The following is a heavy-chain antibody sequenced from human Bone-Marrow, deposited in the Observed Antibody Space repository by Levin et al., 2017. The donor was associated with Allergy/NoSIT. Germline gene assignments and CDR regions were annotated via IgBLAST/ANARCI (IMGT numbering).Heavy chain of an antibody. CDR3: AEGSVAADFDY. Sequence: GESLKISCAASGFTFSSYSMSWVRQAPGKGLEWVSGISGGGGSTYYADSVKGRFTISRDNSKNTLYLQMNSLRAEDTAVYYCAEGSVAADFDYWGQGTLVAVSS. V-gene: IGHV3-23*01. J-gene: IGHJ4*02. CDR1: GFTFSSYS. D-gene: IGHD6-19*01. CDR2: ISGGGGST.